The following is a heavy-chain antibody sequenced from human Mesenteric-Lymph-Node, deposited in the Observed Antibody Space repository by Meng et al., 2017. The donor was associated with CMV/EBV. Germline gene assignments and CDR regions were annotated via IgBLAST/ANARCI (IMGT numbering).Heavy chain of an antibody. Sequence: GESLKISCAASGFTFSSYAMHWVRQAPGKGLEWVSVISDGGSMYYADSVKGRFTISRDNSKNTLYLQMSSLRTEDTAVFYCVRRHRGGHYLDYWGQGTLVTVSS. CDR1: GFTFSSYA. J-gene: IGHJ4*02. D-gene: IGHD5-24*01. V-gene: IGHV3-66*02. CDR3: VRRHRGGHYLDY. CDR2: ISDGGSM.